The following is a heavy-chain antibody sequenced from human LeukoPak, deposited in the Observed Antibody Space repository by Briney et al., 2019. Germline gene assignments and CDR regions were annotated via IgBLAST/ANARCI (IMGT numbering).Heavy chain of an antibody. D-gene: IGHD3-10*01. J-gene: IGHJ6*03. CDR1: GGSISIYY. CDR3: ARESSESYYNPRGYMDV. CDR2: IFTSGIT. Sequence: SETLSLTCTVSGGSISIYYWNWIRQPAGKGLEWIGRIFTSGITNYNPSLKSRVTMSVDTSKNQFSLKLSSVTAADTAVYYCARESSESYYNPRGYMDVWGKGTTVTVSS. V-gene: IGHV4-4*07.